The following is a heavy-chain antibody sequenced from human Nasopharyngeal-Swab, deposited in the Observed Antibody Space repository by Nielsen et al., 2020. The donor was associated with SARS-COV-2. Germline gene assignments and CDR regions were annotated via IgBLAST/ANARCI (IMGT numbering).Heavy chain of an antibody. V-gene: IGHV1-69*04. CDR3: AGAERQGYCSGGSCHRFHY. J-gene: IGHJ4*02. Sequence: VSCKASGGRFTSYAFSWVRQAPGQGLEGMGLSVPILRLANYAQKFQGRVTITADESTSTAYMEFSSLRSEDTAVYYCAGAERQGYCSGGSCHRFHYWGQGIPLTVSS. CDR2: SVPILRLA. CDR1: GGRFTSYA. D-gene: IGHD2-15*01.